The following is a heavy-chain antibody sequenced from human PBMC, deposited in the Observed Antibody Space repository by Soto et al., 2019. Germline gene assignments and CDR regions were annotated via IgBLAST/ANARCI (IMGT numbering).Heavy chain of an antibody. Sequence: ETQLVESGGGLVQPSRSLRLSCVASGFTFDHYAMHWVRQAPGKGLEWVSGITWNGGSTYYADSVKGRFTISRDNAKNSQYLEMNSLRTEDTALYYCARGRIAVTGVGYYYEYWGQGTLVTVSS. CDR3: ARGRIAVTGVGYYYEY. V-gene: IGHV3-9*01. CDR1: GFTFDHYA. D-gene: IGHD6-19*01. J-gene: IGHJ4*02. CDR2: ITWNGGST.